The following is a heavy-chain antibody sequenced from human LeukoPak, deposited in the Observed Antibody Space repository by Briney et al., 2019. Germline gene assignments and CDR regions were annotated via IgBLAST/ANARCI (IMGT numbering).Heavy chain of an antibody. V-gene: IGHV3-7*04. J-gene: IGHJ5*02. D-gene: IGHD2-15*01. CDR2: IKQDGSEK. CDR1: GFTFSSYW. CDR3: ARARVAAAISWFDP. Sequence: GGSLRLSCAASGFTFSSYWMSWVREAPGKGLEWVAHIKQDGSEKYYVDSVKGRFTISRDNAKNSLYLQMDSLRAEDTAVYYCARARVAAAISWFDPWGQGTLVTVSS.